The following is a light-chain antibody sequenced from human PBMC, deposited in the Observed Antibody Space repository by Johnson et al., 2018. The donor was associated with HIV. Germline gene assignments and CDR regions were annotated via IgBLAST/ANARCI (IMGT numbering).Light chain of an antibody. CDR1: SSNIGTNY. V-gene: IGLV1-51*02. CDR2: ENN. Sequence: QSVLTQPPSVSAAPGQKVTISCSGSSSNIGTNYVSWYQQLTGTAPKLLMFENNQRPSGIPDRFSGSKSGTSATLGITGLQTEDEADYYCGTWDSSLSAYVFGTGTKVTV. CDR3: GTWDSSLSAYV. J-gene: IGLJ1*01.